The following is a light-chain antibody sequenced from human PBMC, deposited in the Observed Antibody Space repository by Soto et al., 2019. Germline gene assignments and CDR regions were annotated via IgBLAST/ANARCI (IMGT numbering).Light chain of an antibody. CDR1: QGISGW. CDR2: DAS. J-gene: IGKJ1*01. CDR3: QQYNSYWT. V-gene: IGKV1-5*01. Sequence: IPMTPAPSTLSASLGYRFTITFRASQGISGWLAWYQQKPGKAPKLLIYDASSLESGVPSRFSGSGSGTELTLTISSLRPDDFATYYCQQYNSYWTFGQGTKVDI.